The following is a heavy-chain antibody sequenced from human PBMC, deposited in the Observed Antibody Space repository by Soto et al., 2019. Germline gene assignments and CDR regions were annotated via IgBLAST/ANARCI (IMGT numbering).Heavy chain of an antibody. CDR1: GFTFSSYI. V-gene: IGHV3-48*01. Sequence: GGSLRLSCAASGFTFSSYIMNWVRQAPGKGLEWVSYISSSSTTIYYADSVKGRFAISRDNAENSLYLQMNSLRFEDTAVYYCARRGPHAFDIWGQGTMVTVSS. J-gene: IGHJ3*02. CDR2: ISSSSTTI. CDR3: ARRGPHAFDI.